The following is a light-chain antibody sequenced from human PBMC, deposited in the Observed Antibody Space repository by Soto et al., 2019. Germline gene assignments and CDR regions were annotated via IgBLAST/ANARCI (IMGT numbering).Light chain of an antibody. V-gene: IGKV3-20*01. Sequence: PEERATLSCRASQSLRSGDLACYQQIPGQAPGLLIYGASSRATGIPDGFSGSGSGTDFNLTVSRLAPEDFAVYYCHQYGTSPRTFGQGTKVEIK. CDR1: QSLRSGD. J-gene: IGKJ1*01. CDR3: HQYGTSPRT. CDR2: GAS.